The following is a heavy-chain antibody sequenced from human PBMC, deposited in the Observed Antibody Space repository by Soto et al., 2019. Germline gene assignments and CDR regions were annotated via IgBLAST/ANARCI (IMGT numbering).Heavy chain of an antibody. V-gene: IGHV3-74*01. J-gene: IGHJ4*02. CDR1: GFIFKMYW. Sequence: GSLSLSCAASGFIFKMYWMHWVRQGPGKGLVWISRIYNDGTYSDYADSVRGRFTISRDNVNDTLYLQMNNLRAEDSGLYYCTRGPRPISTGTGAYWGQGTQVTVS. D-gene: IGHD3-10*01. CDR3: TRGPRPISTGTGAY. CDR2: IYNDGTYS.